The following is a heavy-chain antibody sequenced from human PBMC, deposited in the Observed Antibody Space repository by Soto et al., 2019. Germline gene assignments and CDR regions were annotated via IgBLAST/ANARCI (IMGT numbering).Heavy chain of an antibody. J-gene: IGHJ4*02. CDR2: ISGSSRYT. CDR1: GCNSRDHY. D-gene: IGHD6-19*01. V-gene: IGHV3-11*06. CDR3: ARHTSGWHYYDY. Sequence: PGGTLRLSGVAGGCNSRDHYMNCVRQASGKGLEWVSYISGSSRYTNFADSVKGRFTISRDNAKNSLYLQMNSLRVEDTAVYYCARHTSGWHYYDYWGQGTPVTVSS.